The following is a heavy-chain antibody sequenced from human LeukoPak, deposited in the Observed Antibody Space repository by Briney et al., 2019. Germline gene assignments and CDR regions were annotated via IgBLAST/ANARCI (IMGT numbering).Heavy chain of an antibody. CDR3: ARMIAAAGPGSAFDI. CDR1: GGSISSGSYY. CDR2: IYTSGST. J-gene: IGHJ3*02. D-gene: IGHD6-13*01. V-gene: IGHV4-61*02. Sequence: PSETLSLTCTVSGGSISSGSYYWSWIRQPAGKGLEWIGRIYTSGSTNYNPSLKSRVTISVDTSKNQFSLKLSSVTAADTAVYYCARMIAAAGPGSAFDIWGQGTMVTVSS.